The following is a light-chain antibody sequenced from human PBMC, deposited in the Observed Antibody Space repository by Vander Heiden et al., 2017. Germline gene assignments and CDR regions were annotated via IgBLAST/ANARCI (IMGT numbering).Light chain of an antibody. V-gene: IGKV3-20*01. J-gene: IGKJ4*02. Sequence: EIVLTQSPGTLSLSPGERATLSCRASQSVTSSCLAWYLQKPGQAPRLLIYGASRRATGIPDRFSGSGSGTDFTLTISRLEPEDFAVYFCQQYGSSHLTFGGGAKVEIK. CDR3: QQYGSSHLT. CDR1: QSVTSSC. CDR2: GAS.